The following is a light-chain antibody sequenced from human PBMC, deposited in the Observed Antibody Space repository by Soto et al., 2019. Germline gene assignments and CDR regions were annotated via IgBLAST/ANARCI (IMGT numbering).Light chain of an antibody. CDR1: SSDVGLYDY. CDR3: FSKISGFVYG. CDR2: DVN. Sequence: QSVLTQPASVSGSPGQSITISCTGTSSDVGLYDYVSWYQHHPGKAPKLLIYDVNNRPSGISDRFSGSKSGDTASLTISGLQAEDEADYFCFSKISGFVYGFGTGTKV. V-gene: IGLV2-14*01. J-gene: IGLJ1*01.